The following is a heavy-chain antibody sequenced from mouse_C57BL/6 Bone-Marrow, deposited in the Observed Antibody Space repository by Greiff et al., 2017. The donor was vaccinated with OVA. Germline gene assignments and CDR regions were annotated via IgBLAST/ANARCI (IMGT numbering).Heavy chain of an antibody. CDR3: ARPHYYGSSYFDY. CDR1: GFTFSSYG. J-gene: IGHJ2*01. D-gene: IGHD1-1*01. CDR2: ISSGGSYT. Sequence: EVKVVESGGDLVKPGGSLKLSCAASGFTFSSYGMSWVRQTPDKRLEWVATISSGGSYTYYPDSVKGRFTITIDNAKNTLYLQMSSLKSEDTAMYYCARPHYYGSSYFDYWGQGTTLTVSS. V-gene: IGHV5-6*01.